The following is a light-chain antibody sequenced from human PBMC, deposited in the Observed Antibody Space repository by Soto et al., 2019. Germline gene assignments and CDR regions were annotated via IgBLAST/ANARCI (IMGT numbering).Light chain of an antibody. CDR2: EVS. CDR3: RSYTRRSTYV. V-gene: IGLV2-18*02. J-gene: IGLJ1*01. CDR1: SSDVGSYNR. Sequence: QSVLTQPPSVSGSPGQSVTISCTGTSSDVGSYNRVSWYQQPPGTATKLMIYEVSERTLGVPDRFSGSKSGNTASLTISGLQADDEDDYSFRSYTRRSTYVFGTGTKLTVL.